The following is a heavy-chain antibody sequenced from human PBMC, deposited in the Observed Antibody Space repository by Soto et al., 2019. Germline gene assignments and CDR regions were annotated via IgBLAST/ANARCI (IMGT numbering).Heavy chain of an antibody. CDR3: TRRFGELVGGV. CDR2: IKSKADGGTT. D-gene: IGHD3-10*01. Sequence: EMQLVESGGGLVKPGGSVRLSCAASGFTFHNAWMNWVRQAPGKGLEWVGRIKSKADGGTTDYAALVKGRFTISRDDSRKTLYLQMNSLKTEDTAVYYCTRRFGELVGGVWGQGTTVTVSS. J-gene: IGHJ6*02. V-gene: IGHV3-15*07. CDR1: GFTFHNAW.